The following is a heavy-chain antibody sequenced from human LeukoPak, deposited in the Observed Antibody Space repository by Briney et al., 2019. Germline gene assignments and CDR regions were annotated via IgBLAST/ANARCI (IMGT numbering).Heavy chain of an antibody. J-gene: IGHJ5*02. V-gene: IGHV1-8*03. CDR1: GYTFTSYD. D-gene: IGHD2-2*01. CDR3: ARLSLNCSSTSCYEWFDP. Sequence: ASVKVSCKASGYTFTSYDINWVRQATGQGLEWMGWMNPNSGNTGYAQKFQGRVTITRNTSISTAYMELSSLRSEDTAVYYCARLSLNCSSTSCYEWFDPWGQGTLVTVSS. CDR2: MNPNSGNT.